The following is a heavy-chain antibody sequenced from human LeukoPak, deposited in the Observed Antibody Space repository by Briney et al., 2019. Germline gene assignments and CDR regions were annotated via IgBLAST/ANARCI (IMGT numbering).Heavy chain of an antibody. V-gene: IGHV4-34*01. J-gene: IGHJ4*02. D-gene: IGHD2-15*01. CDR3: ALCSGGSCYYFDY. Sequence: SETVSLTCAVYGGSFSGYYWSWIRQPPGKGLEWIGEINHSGSTNYNPSLKSRVTISVDTSKNQFSLKLSSVTAADTAVYYCALCSGGSCYYFDYWGQGTLVTVSS. CDR1: GGSFSGYY. CDR2: INHSGST.